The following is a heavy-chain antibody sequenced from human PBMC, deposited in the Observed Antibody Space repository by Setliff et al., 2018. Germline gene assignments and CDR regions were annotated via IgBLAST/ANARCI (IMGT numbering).Heavy chain of an antibody. CDR2: TSYSEST. V-gene: IGHV4-39*01. J-gene: IGHJ5*02. D-gene: IGHD2-2*02. Sequence: SETLSLTCTVSGGSISISAYYWGWIRQPPGKGLEWIGSTSYSESTYYNPSLKSRVSISVDTSRYQFSLRLSSVTAADTAVYYCARHSNTWPVDLWCQGTLVTVSS. CDR1: GGSISISAYY. CDR3: ARHSNTWPVDL.